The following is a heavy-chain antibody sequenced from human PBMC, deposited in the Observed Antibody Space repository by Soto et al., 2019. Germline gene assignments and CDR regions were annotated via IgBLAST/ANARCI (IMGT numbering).Heavy chain of an antibody. CDR1: GFTFSSYS. CDR2: ISSSSSTI. V-gene: IGHV3-48*01. D-gene: IGHD3-10*01. Sequence: EVQLVESGGGLVQPGGSLRLSCAASGFTFSSYSMNWVRQAPGKGLERVSYISSSSSTIYYADSVNGRFTISRDNDKNSLYLQKNSLRAEDTAVYYCARANYYGSPGDFDYWGQGTLVTVSS. CDR3: ARANYYGSPGDFDY. J-gene: IGHJ4*02.